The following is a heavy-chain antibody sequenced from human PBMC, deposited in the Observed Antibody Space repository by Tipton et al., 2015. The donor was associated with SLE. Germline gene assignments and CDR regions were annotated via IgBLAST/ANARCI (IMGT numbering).Heavy chain of an antibody. CDR2: IYYSGST. CDR3: ARTVGDYGYFDL. J-gene: IGHJ2*01. CDR1: GGSISSHY. D-gene: IGHD4-17*01. V-gene: IGHV4-59*08. Sequence: TLSLTCTVSGGSISSHYWSWIRQPPGKGLVWIGYIYYSGSTNYNPTLKSRVTISVDTSKNQFSLKLSSVTAADTAVYYCARTVGDYGYFDLWGRGTLVTVSS.